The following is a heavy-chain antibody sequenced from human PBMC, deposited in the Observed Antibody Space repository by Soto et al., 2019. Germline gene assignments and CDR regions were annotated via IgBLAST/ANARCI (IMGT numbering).Heavy chain of an antibody. CDR3: AREVIVGEIRGAFDI. D-gene: IGHD2-21*01. CDR2: ISAYNGNT. V-gene: IGHV1-18*01. J-gene: IGHJ3*02. CDR1: AYTCTSYG. Sequence: SLNVSCNASAYTCTSYGISWVLQAPGQGLEWMGWISAYNGNTNYAQKLQGRVTMTTDTSTSTAYMELRSLRSDDTAVYYCAREVIVGEIRGAFDIWGQGTMVTGSS.